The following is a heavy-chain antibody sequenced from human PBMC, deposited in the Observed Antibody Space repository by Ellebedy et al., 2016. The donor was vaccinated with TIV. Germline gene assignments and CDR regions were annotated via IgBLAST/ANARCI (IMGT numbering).Heavy chain of an antibody. CDR2: ISGSGGST. D-gene: IGHD6-19*01. CDR1: GFTFSSYA. CDR3: AKAYSSGWFHYDYYGMDV. J-gene: IGHJ6*02. V-gene: IGHV3-23*01. Sequence: GESLKISXAASGFTFSSYAMSWVRQAPGKGLEWVSAISGSGGSTYYADSVKGRFTISRDNSKNTLYLQMNSLRAEDTAVYYCAKAYSSGWFHYDYYGMDVWGQGTTVTVSS.